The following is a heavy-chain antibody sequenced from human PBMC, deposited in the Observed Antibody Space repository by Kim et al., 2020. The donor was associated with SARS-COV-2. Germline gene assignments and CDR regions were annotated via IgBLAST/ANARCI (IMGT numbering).Heavy chain of an antibody. D-gene: IGHD6-13*01. CDR3: ATIAAAGMAFDI. Sequence: IYGQKIQGRVTMTEDTSTDTAYMELSSLRSEDTAVYYCATIAAAGMAFDIWGQGTMVTVSS. V-gene: IGHV1-24*01. J-gene: IGHJ3*02.